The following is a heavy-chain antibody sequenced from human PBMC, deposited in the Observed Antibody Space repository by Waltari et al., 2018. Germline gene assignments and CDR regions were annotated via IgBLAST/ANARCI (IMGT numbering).Heavy chain of an antibody. CDR2: ISSASDFK. CDR3: TRDSGLTGVTGGDTFDI. Sequence: DGQLVESGGGLVKPGGSLRPSCAASGFTFSYYTMNWVRQAPGKGLEWVSSISSASDFKYYADSLRGRFTISRDNAKNTLFLHMTSLTADDTSIYFCTRDSGLTGVTGGDTFDIWGQGAMVTVSS. V-gene: IGHV3-21*04. CDR1: GFTFSYYT. J-gene: IGHJ3*02. D-gene: IGHD3-10*01.